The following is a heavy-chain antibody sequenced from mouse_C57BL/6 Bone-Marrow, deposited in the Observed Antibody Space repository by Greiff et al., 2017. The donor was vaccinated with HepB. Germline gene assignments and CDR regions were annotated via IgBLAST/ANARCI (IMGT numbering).Heavy chain of an antibody. Sequence: EVQGVESGGGLVKPGGSLKLSCAASGFTFSSYAMSWVRQTPEKRLEWVATISDGGSYTYYPDNVKGRFTISRDNAKNNLYLQMSHLKSEDTAMYYCARVPTLYWGQGTLVTVSA. CDR1: GFTFSSYA. V-gene: IGHV5-4*01. CDR2: ISDGGSYT. CDR3: ARVPTLY. J-gene: IGHJ3*01.